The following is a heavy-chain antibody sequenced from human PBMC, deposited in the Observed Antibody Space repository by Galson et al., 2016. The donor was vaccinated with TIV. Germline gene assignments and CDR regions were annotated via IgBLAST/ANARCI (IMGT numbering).Heavy chain of an antibody. CDR3: AREGGGFLEWSGRFDF. D-gene: IGHD3-3*01. V-gene: IGHV3-11*01. J-gene: IGHJ4*02. CDR2: ITSGGHSR. Sequence: SLRLSCAASGFTFHDHYMSWIRQTPGKGLEWISYITSGGHSRYYADSVKGRFTISRDNAKNSVYLQMNSLRAEDTAVYYCAREGGGFLEWSGRFDFWGQGVLVTVSS. CDR1: GFTFHDHY.